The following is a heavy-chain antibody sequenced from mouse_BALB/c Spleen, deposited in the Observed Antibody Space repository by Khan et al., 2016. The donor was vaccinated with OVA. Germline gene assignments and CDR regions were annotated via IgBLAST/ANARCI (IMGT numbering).Heavy chain of an antibody. CDR2: IDSNGGST. J-gene: IGHJ2*01. CDR1: TFTISSYG. V-gene: IGHV5-6-3*01. Sequence: EVELVESGGGIVQPGGSLKRSCAASTFTISSYGMSSVRQTPDKRLELVATIDSNGGSTDYPDSVKRRFTIPGANAKNALYLQMRSLKSEDTAMYYCARSAIWGQGTTLTVSS. CDR3: ARSAI. D-gene: IGHD2-12*01.